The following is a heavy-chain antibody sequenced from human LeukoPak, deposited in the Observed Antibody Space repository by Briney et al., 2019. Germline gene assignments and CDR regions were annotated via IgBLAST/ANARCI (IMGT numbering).Heavy chain of an antibody. Sequence: GRSLRLSCAASGFTFSSYGMHWVRQAPGKGLEWVAVISYDGSNKYYADSVKGRFTISRDNAKNSLYLQMNSLRAEDTAFYYCARESSGGYYFDVFDIWGQGTMVTVSS. CDR3: ARESSGGYYFDVFDI. V-gene: IGHV3-30*03. J-gene: IGHJ3*02. CDR2: ISYDGSNK. CDR1: GFTFSSYG. D-gene: IGHD3-22*01.